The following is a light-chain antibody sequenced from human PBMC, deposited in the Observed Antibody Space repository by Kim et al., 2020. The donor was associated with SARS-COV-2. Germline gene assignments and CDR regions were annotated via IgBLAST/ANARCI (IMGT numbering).Light chain of an antibody. J-gene: IGKJ4*01. V-gene: IGKV3-20*01. CDR3: QQYGSSPPVS. CDR1: QSVSSSY. Sequence: PGERATLSCRASQSVSSSYLAWYQQKPGQAPRLLIYGASSRATGIPDRFSGSGSGTDFTLTISRLEPEDFAVYYCQQYGSSPPVSFGGGTKVDIK. CDR2: GAS.